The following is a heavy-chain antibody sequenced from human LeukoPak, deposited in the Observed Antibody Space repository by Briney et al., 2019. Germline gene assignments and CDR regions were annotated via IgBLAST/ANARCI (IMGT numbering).Heavy chain of an antibody. V-gene: IGHV3-48*03. CDR1: GFTFSSYE. CDR3: AGSHYYGSGSYYPPPTLY. J-gene: IGHJ4*02. Sequence: GGSLRLSCAASGFTFSSYEMNWVRQAPGKGLGWVSYISSSGSTIYYADSVKGRFTISRDNAKNSLYLQMNSLRAEDTAVYYCAGSHYYGSGSYYPPPTLYWGQGTLVTVSS. CDR2: ISSSGSTI. D-gene: IGHD3-10*01.